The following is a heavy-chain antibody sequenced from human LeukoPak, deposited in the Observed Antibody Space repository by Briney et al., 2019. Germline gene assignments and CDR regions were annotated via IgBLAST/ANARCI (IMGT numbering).Heavy chain of an antibody. D-gene: IGHD6-6*01. CDR3: ANLPPSSSDY. CDR1: GFTFSSYW. V-gene: IGHV3-74*01. CDR2: INTDGRTT. J-gene: IGHJ4*02. Sequence: GGSLRLSCAASGFTFSSYWMHWVRQAPGKGLVWVSRINTDGRTTTYADSVKGRFTISRDNSKNTLYLQMNSLRAEDTVVYYCANLPPSSSDYWGQGTLVTVSS.